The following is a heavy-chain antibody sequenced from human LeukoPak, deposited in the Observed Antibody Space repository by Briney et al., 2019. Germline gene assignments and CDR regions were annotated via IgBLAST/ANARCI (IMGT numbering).Heavy chain of an antibody. J-gene: IGHJ5*02. CDR3: ARVAYCGGDCYSRFDP. Sequence: SETLSLTCTVSGGSISSYYWNWIRQPAGKGLEWIGRIYSSGSTNYNPSLKSRVAMSADTSKNQFSLKLSSVTAADTAVYYCARVAYCGGDCYSRFDPWGQGTLVTVSS. CDR1: GGSISSYY. V-gene: IGHV4-4*07. D-gene: IGHD2-21*02. CDR2: IYSSGST.